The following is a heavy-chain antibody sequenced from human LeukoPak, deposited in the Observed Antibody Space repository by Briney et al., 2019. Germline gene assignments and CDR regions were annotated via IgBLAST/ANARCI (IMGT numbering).Heavy chain of an antibody. V-gene: IGHV3-30-3*01. D-gene: IGHD3-3*01. Sequence: GGSLRLSCAASGFTFSSYAMHWVRQAPGKGLEWVAVISYDGSNKYYADSVKGRFTISRDNAKNSLSVQMTTLRAEDTAVYYCARLFWNGYYPISFDHYYGMDVWGQGTTVTVSS. J-gene: IGHJ6*02. CDR3: ARLFWNGYYPISFDHYYGMDV. CDR1: GFTFSSYA. CDR2: ISYDGSNK.